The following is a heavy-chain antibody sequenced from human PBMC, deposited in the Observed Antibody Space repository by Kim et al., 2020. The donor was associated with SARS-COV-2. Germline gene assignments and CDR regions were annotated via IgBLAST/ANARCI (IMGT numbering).Heavy chain of an antibody. CDR2: IDWDDDK. Sequence: SGPTLVKPTQTLTLTCTFSGFSLSTSGMCVSWIRQPPGKALEWLAHIDWDDDKYYSTSLKTRLTISKDTSKNQVVLTMTNMDPVDTATYYCARISVAVAGNYYYGMDVWGQGTTVTVSS. J-gene: IGHJ6*02. CDR3: ARISVAVAGNYYYGMDV. D-gene: IGHD6-19*01. V-gene: IGHV2-70*01. CDR1: GFSLSTSGMC.